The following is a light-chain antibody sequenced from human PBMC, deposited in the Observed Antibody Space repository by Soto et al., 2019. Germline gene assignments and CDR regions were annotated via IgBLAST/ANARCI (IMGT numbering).Light chain of an antibody. CDR2: RNT. CDR1: SSNIGSNY. J-gene: IGLJ2*01. Sequence: QSVLPQPPSASGTPGQRVTISCSGSSSNIGSNYVYWYQQLPGTAPKLFIYRNTQRPSGVPDRFSGSKSGTSASLAISGLGSEDEADYYCAAWDDSLSGVVFGGGTKLTVL. V-gene: IGLV1-47*01. CDR3: AAWDDSLSGVV.